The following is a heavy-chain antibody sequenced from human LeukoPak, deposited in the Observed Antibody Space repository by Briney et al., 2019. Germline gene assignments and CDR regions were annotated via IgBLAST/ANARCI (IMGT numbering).Heavy chain of an antibody. CDR2: INPNSGGT. V-gene: IGHV1-2*02. D-gene: IGHD6-25*01. CDR1: GYTFTGSY. Sequence: ASVKVSCKASGYTFTGSYMHWVRQAPGQGLEWMGWINPNSGGTNYAQKFQGRVTMTRDTSISTAYMELSRLRSDDTAVYYCARVMSERAFDIWGQETMATVSS. CDR3: ARVMSERAFDI. J-gene: IGHJ3*02.